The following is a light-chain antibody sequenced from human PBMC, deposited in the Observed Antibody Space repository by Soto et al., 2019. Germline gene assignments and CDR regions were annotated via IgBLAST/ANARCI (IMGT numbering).Light chain of an antibody. J-gene: IGKJ1*01. CDR1: QSINNN. CDR2: GAT. Sequence: EIVMTQSPATLSVSPGERATLSCRASQSINNNLAWYQQKTGQAPRLLIYGATTRATGIPARFSGSGSGTEFTLNISSLQSEDFAVYYCQQYHNWPAFGQGTKVEIK. CDR3: QQYHNWPA. V-gene: IGKV3-15*01.